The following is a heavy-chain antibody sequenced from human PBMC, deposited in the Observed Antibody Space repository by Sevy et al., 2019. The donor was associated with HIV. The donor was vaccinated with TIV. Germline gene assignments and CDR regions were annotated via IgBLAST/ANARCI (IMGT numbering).Heavy chain of an antibody. CDR3: TTRPYGSIIDY. CDR1: GFNISSAS. V-gene: IGHV3-15*07. D-gene: IGHD3-10*01. CDR2: IKAKIDGETT. J-gene: IGHJ4*02. Sequence: GGFLRLSCGGSGFNISSASMNWVRQAPGRGLEWVGRIKAKIDGETTDYGAPVKGRFIISRDDSRKTVYVQLNSVKSESTAMYFCTTRPYGSIIDYWGQGTLVTVSS.